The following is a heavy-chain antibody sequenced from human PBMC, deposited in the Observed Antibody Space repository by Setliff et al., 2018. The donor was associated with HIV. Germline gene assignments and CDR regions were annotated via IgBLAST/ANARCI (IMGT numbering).Heavy chain of an antibody. CDR2: VNPSIVGT. V-gene: IGHV1-2*02. J-gene: IGHJ6*03. D-gene: IGHD2-15*01. Sequence: ASVKVSCKASGYIFTGYYMHWVRQAPGEGLEWMGWVNPSIVGTNYAQKFQGRVTMTRDTSISTAYMELSGLRSDDTAVYYCARGDTPSYYYYYYMDVWGKGTTVTVS. CDR1: GYIFTGYY. CDR3: ARGDTPSYYYYYYMDV.